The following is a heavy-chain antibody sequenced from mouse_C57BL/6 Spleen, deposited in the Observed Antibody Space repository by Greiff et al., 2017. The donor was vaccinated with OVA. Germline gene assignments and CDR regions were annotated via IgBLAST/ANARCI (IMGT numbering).Heavy chain of an antibody. D-gene: IGHD2-4*01. CDR2: IDPNSGGT. Sequence: QVQLQQPGAELVKPGASVKLSCKASGYTFTSYWMHWVKQRPGRGLEWIGRIDPNSGGTKYNEKFKSKATLTVDKPSSTAYMQLRRLTSEDSAVDDCATAIYEDYNLWYFDVWGTGTTVTVSS. J-gene: IGHJ1*03. CDR1: GYTFTSYW. CDR3: ATAIYEDYNLWYFDV. V-gene: IGHV1-62-3*01.